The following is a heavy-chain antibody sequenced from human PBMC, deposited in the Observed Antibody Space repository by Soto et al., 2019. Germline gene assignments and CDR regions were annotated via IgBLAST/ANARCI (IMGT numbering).Heavy chain of an antibody. CDR2: TYFRSKWYN. V-gene: IGHV6-1*01. CDR1: GDSVSSNTAS. CDR3: AKGDNLGPKTGYAFDP. D-gene: IGHD5-12*01. J-gene: IGHJ5*02. Sequence: PSQTLSLTCALSGDSVSSNTASWNWIRQSPSRGLEWLGRTYFRSKWYNDYAVSVKSRIIINPDISNNQFSLQLNSVTPEDTAVYFCAKGDNLGPKTGYAFDPWGQGIMVTVSS.